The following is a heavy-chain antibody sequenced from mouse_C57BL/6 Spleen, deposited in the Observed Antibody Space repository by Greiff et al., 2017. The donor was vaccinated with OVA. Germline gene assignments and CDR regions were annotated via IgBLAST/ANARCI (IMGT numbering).Heavy chain of an antibody. V-gene: IGHV1-54*01. D-gene: IGHD1-1*01. CDR3: AREGDNYYGSSRFAY. CDR2: INPGSGGT. J-gene: IGHJ3*01. Sequence: LQESGAELVRPGTSVKVSCKASGYAFTNYLIEWVKQRPGQGLEWIGVINPGSGGTNYNEKFKGKATLTADKSSSTAYMQLSSLTSEDSAVYFCAREGDNYYGSSRFAYWGQGTLVTVSA. CDR1: GYAFTNYL.